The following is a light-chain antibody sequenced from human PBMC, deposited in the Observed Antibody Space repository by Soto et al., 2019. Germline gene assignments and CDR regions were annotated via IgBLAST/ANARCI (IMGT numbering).Light chain of an antibody. V-gene: IGKV3-15*01. J-gene: IGKJ2*01. CDR2: GAS. Sequence: EIVMTQSPATLSVSPGERATLSCRASQSVSSNLAWYQQKPGQAPRLLIYGASTRATGIPARFSGSGSGPEFTLTISSLQSEDFAVYYGQQYNNWPPRYTFGQGTKLEIK. CDR1: QSVSSN. CDR3: QQYNNWPPRYT.